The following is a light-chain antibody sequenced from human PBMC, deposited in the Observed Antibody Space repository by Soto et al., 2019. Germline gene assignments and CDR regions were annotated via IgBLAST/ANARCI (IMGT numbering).Light chain of an antibody. J-gene: IGKJ1*01. V-gene: IGKV2D-29*01. Sequence: DIVMTQTPLSLSVTPGQPASISCNSSQSLLHSDGKTYLYWYLQKPGQPPQLLIYEVSNRFSGVPDRFSGSGSGTDFTLTISGLQPDDSATYYCQQYKTWWTFGQGTKVDIK. CDR3: QQYKTWWT. CDR2: EVS. CDR1: QSLLHSDGKTY.